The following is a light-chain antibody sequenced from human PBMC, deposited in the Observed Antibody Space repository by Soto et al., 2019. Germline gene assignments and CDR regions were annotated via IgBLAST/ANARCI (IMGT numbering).Light chain of an antibody. CDR1: QSVSSY. V-gene: IGKV3-11*01. CDR2: DAS. Sequence: EIVLTQSPATLSLSPGERATLSCRASQSVSSYLAWYQQKPGQAPRLLISDASNRATGIPARVSGSGSGTDFTLTISSLEPEDFAVYYCQQRSNWPWTFGQGTKVEI. CDR3: QQRSNWPWT. J-gene: IGKJ1*01.